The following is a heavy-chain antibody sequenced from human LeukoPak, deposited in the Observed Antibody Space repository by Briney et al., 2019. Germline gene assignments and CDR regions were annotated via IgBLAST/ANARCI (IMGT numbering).Heavy chain of an antibody. J-gene: IGHJ4*02. CDR1: GGTFSSYA. Sequence: SVKVSCKASGGTFSSYAISWVRQAPGQGLEWMGRIIPIFGTANYAQKFQGRVTITTDESTSTAYMELSSLRSEDTAVCYCARLGSGSNSYTLDYWGQGTLVTVSS. D-gene: IGHD4-11*01. CDR3: ARLGSGSNSYTLDY. CDR2: IIPIFGTA. V-gene: IGHV1-69*05.